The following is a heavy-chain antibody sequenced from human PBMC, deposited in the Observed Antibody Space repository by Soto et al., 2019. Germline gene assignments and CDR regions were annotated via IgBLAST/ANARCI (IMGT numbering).Heavy chain of an antibody. J-gene: IGHJ4*02. CDR2: INPNSGNI. V-gene: IGHV1-8*01. CDR3: ARGRASGSYYLLDY. CDR1: GDTFTTYD. Sequence: QVQLVQSGAEVRKPGASVKVSFKASGDTFTTYDINWVRQATGHGLEWMGWINPNSGNIGYAQRFQGRVTMTRDTAIRTAYMEVSSLRSDDTAVYYCARGRASGSYYLLDYWGQGTLVTVSS. D-gene: IGHD3-10*01.